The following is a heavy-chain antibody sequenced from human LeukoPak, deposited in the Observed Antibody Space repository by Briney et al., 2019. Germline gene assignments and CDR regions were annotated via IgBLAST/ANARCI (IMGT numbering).Heavy chain of an antibody. CDR3: ARDVGGYGTKGSYFDY. Sequence: GGSLRLSCVASGFTFSSYGMHWVRQAPGKGLEWVAIIWSDGSTKYYVGSVKGRFTISRDSSKSTLYLQINSLRAEDTAVYYCARDVGGYGTKGSYFDYWGQGTLVTVSS. CDR1: GFTFSSYG. J-gene: IGHJ4*02. CDR2: IWSDGSTK. V-gene: IGHV3-33*01. D-gene: IGHD5-12*01.